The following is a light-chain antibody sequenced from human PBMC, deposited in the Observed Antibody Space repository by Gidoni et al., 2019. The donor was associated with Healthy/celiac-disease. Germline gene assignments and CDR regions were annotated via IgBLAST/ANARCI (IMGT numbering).Light chain of an antibody. CDR2: AAS. CDR1: QSISSY. Sequence: DIQMTQSPSSLSESVGDRVTITCRASQSISSYLNWYQQKPGKAPKLLIYAASSLQSGVPSRFSGSGSGTDFTLTISSLQPEDFATYYCQQSYSTRFTFGPGTKVEIK. V-gene: IGKV1-39*01. J-gene: IGKJ3*01. CDR3: QQSYSTRFT.